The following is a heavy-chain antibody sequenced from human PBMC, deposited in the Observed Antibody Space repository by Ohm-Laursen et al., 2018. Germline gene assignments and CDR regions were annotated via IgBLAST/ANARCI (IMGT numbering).Heavy chain of an antibody. CDR2: IYYSGST. D-gene: IGHD1-26*01. Sequence: GTLSLTCTVSGGSISSSSYYWGWIRQPPGKGLEWIGSIYYSGSTYYNPSLESLVTISVDTSKNQFSLKLSSVTAADTAVYYCARGGTGSYSFYFDSWGQGTLVIVSS. J-gene: IGHJ4*02. CDR3: ARGGTGSYSFYFDS. CDR1: GGSISSSSYY. V-gene: IGHV4-39*07.